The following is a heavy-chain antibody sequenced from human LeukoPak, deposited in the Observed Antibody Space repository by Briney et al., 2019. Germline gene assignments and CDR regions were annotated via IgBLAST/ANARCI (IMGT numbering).Heavy chain of an antibody. CDR1: GDSVSRSDSY. D-gene: IGHD3-22*01. Sequence: SETLSLTCSVSGDSVSRSDSYWDWTRQPPGKGLEWIGTIYYSGRTYYSPSLKSRVTMSLDPSNNQFSLNLRSVTAADTALYYCARRRYYDGSGYLEWGQGTLLSVSS. V-gene: IGHV4-39*01. J-gene: IGHJ1*01. CDR3: ARRRYYDGSGYLE. CDR2: IYYSGRT.